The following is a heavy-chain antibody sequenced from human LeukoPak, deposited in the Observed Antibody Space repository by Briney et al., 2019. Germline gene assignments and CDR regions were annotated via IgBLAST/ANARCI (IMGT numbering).Heavy chain of an antibody. CDR2: IIPIFGTA. D-gene: IGHD3-22*01. Sequence: SVKVSCKASGYTFTSYDINWVRQATGQGLEWMGEIIPIFGTANYAQKFQGRVTITADESTSTAYMELSSLRSEDTAVYYCARDTDYYDSSGYYLSPRPLYGMDVWGQGTTVTVSS. V-gene: IGHV1-69*13. CDR3: ARDTDYYDSSGYYLSPRPLYGMDV. J-gene: IGHJ6*02. CDR1: GYTFTSYD.